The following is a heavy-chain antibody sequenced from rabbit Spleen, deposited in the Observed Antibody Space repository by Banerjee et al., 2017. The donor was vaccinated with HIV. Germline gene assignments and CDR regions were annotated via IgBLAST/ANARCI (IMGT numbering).Heavy chain of an antibody. CDR2: IDPVFSST. Sequence: QSLEESGGDLVQPGGSLKLSCKASGFDFSNYYMNWVRQAPGKGLEWIGYIDPVFSSTYYASWVNGRFTISSHNAQNTLYLQLNRLTAADTATYFCARDGAGSSYFNLWGPGTLVTVS. J-gene: IGHJ4*01. CDR3: ARDGAGSSYFNL. CDR1: GFDFSNYY. V-gene: IGHV1S7*01. D-gene: IGHD8-1*01.